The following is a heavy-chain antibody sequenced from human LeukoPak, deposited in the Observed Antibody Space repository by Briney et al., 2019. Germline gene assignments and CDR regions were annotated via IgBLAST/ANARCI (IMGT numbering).Heavy chain of an antibody. CDR2: ITPYNGNT. J-gene: IGHJ4*02. Sequence: GASVKVSCKASGYTFTNFGISWVRQAPGQGLEWMGWITPYNGNTNYAQKLQGRVTMTTDTSTSTAYMELRSLRSDDTAVYYCARGGSYSSSWYRHPDYWGQGTLVTVSS. CDR1: GYTFTNFG. V-gene: IGHV1-18*01. CDR3: ARGGSYSSSWYRHPDY. D-gene: IGHD6-13*01.